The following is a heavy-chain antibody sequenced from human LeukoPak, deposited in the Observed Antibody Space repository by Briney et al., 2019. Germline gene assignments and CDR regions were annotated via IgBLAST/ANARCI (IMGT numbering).Heavy chain of an antibody. CDR3: ATTGSGSYYDY. CDR1: GFSFSSSW. V-gene: IGHV3-74*01. J-gene: IGHJ4*02. D-gene: IGHD1-26*01. Sequence: GGSLRLSCAASGFSFSSSWMHWVRQVPGKGLVWVSRINDDETSTSYADSVKGRFTISRDNAKNTLYLQMNSLRAEDTAVYYCATTGSGSYYDYWGQGTLVTVSS. CDR2: INDDETST.